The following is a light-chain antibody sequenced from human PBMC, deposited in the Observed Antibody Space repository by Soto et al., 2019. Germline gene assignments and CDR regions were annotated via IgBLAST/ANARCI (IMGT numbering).Light chain of an antibody. Sequence: QSALTRPPSASGSPGQSVTISCTGTSSDVGGYNYVSWYQQHPGKAPKLMIYEVSKRPSGVPDRFSGSKSGNTASLTVSGLQAEDEAHYYCSSYAGSRVVFGGGTKVTVL. CDR3: SSYAGSRVV. V-gene: IGLV2-8*01. J-gene: IGLJ2*01. CDR2: EVS. CDR1: SSDVGGYNY.